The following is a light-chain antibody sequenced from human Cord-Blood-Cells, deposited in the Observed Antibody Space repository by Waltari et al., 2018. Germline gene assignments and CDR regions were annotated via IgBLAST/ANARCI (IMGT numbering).Light chain of an antibody. CDR2: DAS. CDR1: QSVSSY. Sequence: EIVLPQSPATLSLSPGERATLSCRASQSVSSYLAWYQQKPGQAPRLLIYDASNRATGIPAKFSGSGSETDFTLTISSLEPEDFAVYYCQQRSNWLTFGGGTKVEIK. J-gene: IGKJ4*01. V-gene: IGKV3-11*01. CDR3: QQRSNWLT.